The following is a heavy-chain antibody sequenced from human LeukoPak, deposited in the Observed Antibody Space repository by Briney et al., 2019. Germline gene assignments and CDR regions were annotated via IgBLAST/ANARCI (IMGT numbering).Heavy chain of an antibody. CDR1: GFTFSSYA. CDR2: ISGSGGST. V-gene: IGHV3-23*01. Sequence: GGSLRLSCAASGFTFSSYAMSWVRQAPGKGLEWVSAISGSGGSTYYADSVKGRFTISRDNSKNTLYLQMNSLRAEDTAVYYCARAPSQDGGFHYWGQGTLVTVSS. CDR3: ARAPSQDGGFHY. J-gene: IGHJ4*02. D-gene: IGHD3-16*01.